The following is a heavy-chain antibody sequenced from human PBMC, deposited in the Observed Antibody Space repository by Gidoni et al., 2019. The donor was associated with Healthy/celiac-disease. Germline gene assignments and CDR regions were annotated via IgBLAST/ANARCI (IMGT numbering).Heavy chain of an antibody. J-gene: IGHJ4*02. CDR2: RSYDGSKK. V-gene: IGHV3-30*18. CDR3: AKDETWGGYDSTFDY. CDR1: GFTFSSYG. Sequence: VQLVESGGGVVQPGRSLRLSCAASGFTFSSYGMHWVRQAPGTGLEWVAVRSYDGSKKYYADYVKGRLTISRDKSKNTLYLQMNSLRAEDTAVYYCAKDETWGGYDSTFDYWGQGTLVTVSS. D-gene: IGHD5-12*01.